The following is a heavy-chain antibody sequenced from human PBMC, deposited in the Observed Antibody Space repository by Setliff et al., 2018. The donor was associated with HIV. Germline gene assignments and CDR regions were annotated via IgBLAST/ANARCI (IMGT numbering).Heavy chain of an antibody. CDR3: ARYSPRGYTLTGPY. J-gene: IGHJ4*02. CDR1: GGSISSYY. D-gene: IGHD6-25*01. V-gene: IGHV4-59*01. Sequence: PSETLSLTCSVPGGSISSYYWSWIRQPAGKGLEWIGYISYSGSTKHNPSLKSRVTISLDTSKNQFSLKLTSVTAADTAVYYCARYSPRGYTLTGPYWGQGTLVTVSS. CDR2: ISYSGST.